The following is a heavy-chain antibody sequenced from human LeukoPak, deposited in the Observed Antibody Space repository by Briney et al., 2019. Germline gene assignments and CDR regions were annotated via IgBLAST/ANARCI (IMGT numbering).Heavy chain of an antibody. CDR1: GFTFSSST. D-gene: IGHD1-14*01. CDR2: LYSGGT. CDR3: ARDKDRAFDY. V-gene: IGHV3-48*02. Sequence: PGGSLRLSCSASGFTFSSSTMEWVRQAPGKGLGWVAHLYSGGTYADSVKGRFSISRDNAQNSLYLQMNSLTDDDSAVYYCARDKDRAFDYWGQGILVTVSS. J-gene: IGHJ4*02.